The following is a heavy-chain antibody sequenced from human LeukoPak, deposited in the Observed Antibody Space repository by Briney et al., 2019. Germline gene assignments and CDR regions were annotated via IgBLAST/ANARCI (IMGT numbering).Heavy chain of an antibody. J-gene: IGHJ5*02. CDR3: ARSIRGTYYYDSSGYPNWFDP. V-gene: IGHV4-59*01. CDR2: IYYSGST. D-gene: IGHD3-22*01. Sequence: SETLSLTCTVSGGSISSYYWSWLRQPPGKGLEWIGYIYYSGSTNYNPSLKSRVTISVDTSKNQFSLKLSSVTAADTAVYYCARSIRGTYYYDSSGYPNWFDPWGQGTLVTVSS. CDR1: GGSISSYY.